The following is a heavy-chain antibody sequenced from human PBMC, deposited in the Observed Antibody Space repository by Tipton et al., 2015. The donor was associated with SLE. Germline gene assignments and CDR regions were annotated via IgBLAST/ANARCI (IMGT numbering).Heavy chain of an antibody. J-gene: IGHJ1*01. CDR1: GYPISIGGYY. CDR2: IYYSGST. V-gene: IGHV4-31*03. CDR3: ARSTVTTVRCLN. D-gene: IGHD4-11*01. Sequence: TLSLTCTVSGYPISIGGYYYNWIRQHPGKGLEWIGYIYYSGSTYYNPSLKSRVTISLDTSKNHFSLKMTSVTAADTAVYYCARSTVTTVRCLNWGQGTLATVSS.